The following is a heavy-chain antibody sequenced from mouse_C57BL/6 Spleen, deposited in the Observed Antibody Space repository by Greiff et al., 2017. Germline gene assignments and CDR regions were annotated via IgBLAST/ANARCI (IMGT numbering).Heavy chain of an antibody. CDR1: GFTFSDYG. Sequence: EVQVVESGGGLVKPGGSLKLSCAASGFTFSDYGMHWVRQAPEKGLEWVAYISSGSSTIYYADTVKGRFTISRDNAKNTLFLQMTSLRSEDTAMYYCGKIYYYGSPTPFDVWGTGTTVTVSS. CDR3: GKIYYYGSPTPFDV. J-gene: IGHJ1*03. V-gene: IGHV5-17*01. CDR2: ISSGSSTI. D-gene: IGHD1-1*01.